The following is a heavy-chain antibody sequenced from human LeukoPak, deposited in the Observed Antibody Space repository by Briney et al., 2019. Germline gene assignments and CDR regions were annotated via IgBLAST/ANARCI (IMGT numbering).Heavy chain of an antibody. J-gene: IGHJ4*02. CDR2: IYYSGST. CDR1: GGFISSYY. CDR3: ARGDGQDGNFDY. D-gene: IGHD5-24*01. Sequence: PSETLSLTCTASGGFISSYYWSWIRQPPGKGLEWIGFIYYSGSTNYNPSLKSRVTISVDTSKNQFSLKLSSVTAADTAVYYCARGDGQDGNFDYWGQGTLVTVSS. V-gene: IGHV4-59*01.